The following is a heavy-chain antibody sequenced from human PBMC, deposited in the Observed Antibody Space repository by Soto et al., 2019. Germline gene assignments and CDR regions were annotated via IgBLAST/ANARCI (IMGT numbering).Heavy chain of an antibody. CDR3: AKDPPEIAVAGTDY. D-gene: IGHD6-19*01. Sequence: PGGSLRLSCAASGFTFSSYGMHWVRQAPGKGLEWVAVISYDGSNKYYADSVKGRFTISRDNSKNTLYLQMNSLRAEDTAVYYCAKDPPEIAVAGTDYWGQGT. CDR2: ISYDGSNK. J-gene: IGHJ4*02. CDR1: GFTFSSYG. V-gene: IGHV3-30*18.